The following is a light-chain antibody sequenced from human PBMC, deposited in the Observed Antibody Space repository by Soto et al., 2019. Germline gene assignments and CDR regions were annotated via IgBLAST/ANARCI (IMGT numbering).Light chain of an antibody. V-gene: IGLV7-46*01. Sequence: QAVVTQEPSLTVSPGGTVTLTCGSSTGAVTNGHTPYWFQQKTGQAPRTLIYDTSNKHSWTPARFSGSLLGGKAALTLSGAQPEDEAEYYCLLSYDATNVVFGGGTKLTVL. CDR1: TGAVTNGHT. CDR3: LLSYDATNVV. CDR2: DTS. J-gene: IGLJ2*01.